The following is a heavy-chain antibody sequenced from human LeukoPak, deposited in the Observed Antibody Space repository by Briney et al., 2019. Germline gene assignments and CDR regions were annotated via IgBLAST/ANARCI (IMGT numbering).Heavy chain of an antibody. CDR2: ITSNSDYI. V-gene: IGHV3-21*01. D-gene: IGHD1-26*01. CDR1: GFTFNTYT. J-gene: IGHJ4*02. Sequence: GGSLRLSCAASGFTFNTYTINWVRQAPGKGLEWVSSITSNSDYIYYADSVRGRFTIPRDNAKNSLYLQMDSLRVEDTAVYYCARSGSFYTWGLGTLVTVSS. CDR3: ARSGSFYT.